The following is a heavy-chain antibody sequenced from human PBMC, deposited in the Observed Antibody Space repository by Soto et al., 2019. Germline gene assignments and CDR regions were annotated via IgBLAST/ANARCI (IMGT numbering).Heavy chain of an antibody. V-gene: IGHV1-18*04. CDR2: ISGYNGNT. D-gene: IGHD2-21*01. J-gene: IGHJ6*02. Sequence: QVQLVQSGAEVKKPGASVKVSCKASGYTFTSDGVSWVRQAPGQGLEWMGWISGYNGNTNYAQRFRDRVTLTTDTSTSTAYMELRSLRSDDSAVYYCARDAHCGGAPGWRAMDVWGQGTTIPVSS. CDR3: ARDAHCGGAPGWRAMDV. CDR1: GYTFTSDG.